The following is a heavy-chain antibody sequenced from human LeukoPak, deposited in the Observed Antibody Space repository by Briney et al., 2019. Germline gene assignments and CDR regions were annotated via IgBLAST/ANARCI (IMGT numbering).Heavy chain of an antibody. D-gene: IGHD6-13*01. J-gene: IGHJ4*02. V-gene: IGHV3-15*01. Sequence: GGSLRLSCAASGFTFSNAWMSWVRQAPGKGLEWVGRIKGKTDGGTTDYAAPVKGRLTISRDDSKNTLYLQMNSLKTEDTAVYYCTTLAAAGTDYYFDYWGQGTLVTVSS. CDR1: GFTFSNAW. CDR3: TTLAAAGTDYYFDY. CDR2: IKGKTDGGTT.